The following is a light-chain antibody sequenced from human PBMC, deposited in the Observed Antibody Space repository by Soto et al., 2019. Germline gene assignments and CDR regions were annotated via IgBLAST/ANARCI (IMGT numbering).Light chain of an antibody. CDR1: RSVSRTY. Sequence: EIVLTQSPGTLSLSPGERATLSCRASRSVSRTYLAWYQQRPGQAPRLLIYGTSSRAPGIPDRFSGSGSGTDFTLTIISVEPEDFELYYCQQYGSSSPIFGGGTKIEIK. V-gene: IGKV3-20*01. CDR2: GTS. J-gene: IGKJ4*01. CDR3: QQYGSSSPI.